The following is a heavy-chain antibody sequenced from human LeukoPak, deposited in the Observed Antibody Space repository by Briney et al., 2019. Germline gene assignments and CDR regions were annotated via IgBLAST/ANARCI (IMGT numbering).Heavy chain of an antibody. CDR2: IRYDGSNK. V-gene: IGHV3-30*04. D-gene: IGHD3-10*02. J-gene: IGHJ4*02. CDR1: GFTFSSYA. CDR3: ARDRYYVPDH. Sequence: PGRSLRLSCAASGFTFSSYAMHWVRQAPGKGLEWVAFIRYDGSNKYYADSVKGRFIISRDNAKNTLYLQMNSLRAEDTAVYYCARDRYYVPDHWGQGTLVTVSS.